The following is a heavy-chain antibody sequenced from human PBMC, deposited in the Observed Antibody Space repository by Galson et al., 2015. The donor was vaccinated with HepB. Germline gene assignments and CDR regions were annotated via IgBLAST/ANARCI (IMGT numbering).Heavy chain of an antibody. J-gene: IGHJ4*02. CDR2: ISVDGSNQ. CDR3: ARHRGATIPTPYFDY. V-gene: IGHV3-30-3*01. CDR1: GFTFRDYA. D-gene: IGHD5-24*01. Sequence: SLRLSCAASGFTFRDYAMHWVRQAPGKGLEWVAVISVDGSNQYYADSVKGRFTISRDNSKNALYLQLSSLTAEDTAMYYCARHRGATIPTPYFDYWGQGALVTVSS.